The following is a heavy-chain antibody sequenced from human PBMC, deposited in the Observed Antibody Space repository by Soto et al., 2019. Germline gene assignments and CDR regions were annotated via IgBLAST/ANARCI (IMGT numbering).Heavy chain of an antibody. CDR2: ISGSGGSS. D-gene: IGHD6-13*01. J-gene: IGHJ6*02. CDR1: GFAFSTYA. CDR3: AKVTKRAAAGRYEYYKYGMDV. Sequence: GSLRLSCAASGFAFSTYAMTWVRQAPGKGLEWVSVISGSGGSSCYAASVKGRFTISRDNSKNTLYLQMSGLRAEDTALYYCAKVTKRAAAGRYEYYKYGMDVWGQGTTVTVSS. V-gene: IGHV3-23*01.